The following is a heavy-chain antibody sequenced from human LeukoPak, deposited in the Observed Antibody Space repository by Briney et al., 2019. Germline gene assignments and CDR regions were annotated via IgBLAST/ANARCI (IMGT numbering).Heavy chain of an antibody. Sequence: GSLRLSCAASGFSFNSDWMDWVRQAPGKGLEWIGEINHGGSTNYNPSLKSRVTISVDTSKNQFSLKLSSVTAADTAVYYCARGRTRRYCSGGSCYEGPQQEIWGQGTMVTVSS. V-gene: IGHV4-34*01. D-gene: IGHD2-15*01. CDR3: ARGRTRRYCSGGSCYEGPQQEI. CDR1: GFSFNSDW. CDR2: INHGGST. J-gene: IGHJ3*02.